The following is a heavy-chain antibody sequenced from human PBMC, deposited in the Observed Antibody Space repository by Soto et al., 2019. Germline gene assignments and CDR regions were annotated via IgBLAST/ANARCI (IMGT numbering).Heavy chain of an antibody. CDR1: GGSISSSSYY. V-gene: IGHV4-39*01. CDR2: IYYSGST. D-gene: IGHD3-10*01. Sequence: QLQLQESGPGLVKPSETLSLTCTVSGGSISSSSYYWGWIRQPPGKGLEWIGSIYYSGSTYYNPSLKSRVTISVDTSKNPFSLKLSSVTAADTAVYYCARQSLLWFGELGECDPWGQGTLVTVSS. J-gene: IGHJ5*02. CDR3: ARQSLLWFGELGECDP.